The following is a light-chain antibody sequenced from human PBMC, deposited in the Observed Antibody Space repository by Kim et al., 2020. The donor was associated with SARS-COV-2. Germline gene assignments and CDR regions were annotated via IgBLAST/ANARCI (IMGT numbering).Light chain of an antibody. J-gene: IGKJ2*01. CDR3: QQRSDYT. V-gene: IGKV3-11*01. CDR2: DAS. Sequence: TLSWSPRERATLSCRASQSVSTYLAWYQQKPGQAPRLLIYDASNRATGIPARFSGSGSGTDFTLTISSLEPEDFAVYYCQQRSDYTFGQGTKLEI. CDR1: QSVSTY.